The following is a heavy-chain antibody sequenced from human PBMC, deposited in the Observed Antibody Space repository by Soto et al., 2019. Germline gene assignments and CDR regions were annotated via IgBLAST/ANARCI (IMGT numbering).Heavy chain of an antibody. Sequence: QVQLQQWGAGLLKPSETLSLTCAVYGGSFSGYYWSWIRQPPGKGLEWIGEITHSGSTNYNPSLKSRVTISVDTSKNQFSLKLSSVTAADTAVYYCARVRDYYYYYYMDVWGKGTTVTVSS. V-gene: IGHV4-34*01. CDR1: GGSFSGYY. J-gene: IGHJ6*03. CDR2: ITHSGST. CDR3: ARVRDYYYYYYMDV.